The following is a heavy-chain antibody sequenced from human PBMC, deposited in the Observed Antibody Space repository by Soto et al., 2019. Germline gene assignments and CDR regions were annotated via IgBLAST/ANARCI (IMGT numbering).Heavy chain of an antibody. CDR2: ISGSGGST. V-gene: IGHV3-23*01. CDR1: GFTFSSYA. J-gene: IGHJ6*02. Sequence: QTXGSLLLACSASGFTFSSYAMSWVRQAPGKGLEWVSAISGSGGSTYYADSVKGRFTISRDNSKNTLYLQMNRLRAEDTAVYYCAKADQWIVVVPQPYGMDVWGQGTKVTVYS. CDR3: AKADQWIVVVPQPYGMDV. D-gene: IGHD2-2*01.